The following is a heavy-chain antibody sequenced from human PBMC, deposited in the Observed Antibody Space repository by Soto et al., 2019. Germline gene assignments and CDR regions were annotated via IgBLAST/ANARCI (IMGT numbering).Heavy chain of an antibody. Sequence: PSETLSLTCTVSGDSISTYYWHWIRLPPGKGLEWIGYIYCTGDTNCNPSLKSRVTISLYTSKNQFSPKLSSVTAAHTAVYYCAIHPSGPPGLYRFHPWGQGTLVTVSS. CDR2: IYCTGDT. CDR1: GDSISTYY. D-gene: IGHD1-26*01. J-gene: IGHJ5*02. V-gene: IGHV4-59*01. CDR3: AIHPSGPPGLYRFHP.